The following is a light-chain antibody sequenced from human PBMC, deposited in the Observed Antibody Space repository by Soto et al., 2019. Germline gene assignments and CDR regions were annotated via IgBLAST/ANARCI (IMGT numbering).Light chain of an antibody. J-gene: IGKJ5*01. Sequence: DIQMTQSPSSLSASVGDTVTITCRASQDIINHLAWYQQRPGKVPNLLIYGASTLHSGVPSRFRGSGSGTNFTLTISSLQPEDVATYYWQNYDLALGTFGQGTRLEIK. CDR3: QNYDLALGT. V-gene: IGKV1-27*01. CDR2: GAS. CDR1: QDIINH.